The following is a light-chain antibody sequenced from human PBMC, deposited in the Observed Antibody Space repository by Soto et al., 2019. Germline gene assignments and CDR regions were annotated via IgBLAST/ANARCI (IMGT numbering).Light chain of an antibody. CDR2: AAS. CDR1: QGISNY. V-gene: IGKV1-27*01. Sequence: DIQMTQSPSSLSASVGDRVTITCRASQGISNYLAWYQQKPGQVPKLLIYAASTLQSGVPSRFSGSGSGTDFTLTISSLQPEDVETYYCQKYYSARWTFGQGTRVDIK. J-gene: IGKJ1*01. CDR3: QKYYSARWT.